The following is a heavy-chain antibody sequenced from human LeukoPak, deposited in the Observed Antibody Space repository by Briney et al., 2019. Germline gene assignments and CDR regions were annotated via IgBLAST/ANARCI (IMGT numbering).Heavy chain of an antibody. CDR1: GYTLTELS. D-gene: IGHD2-2*01. Sequence: ASVKVSCKVSGYTLTELSMQWVRQAAGKGLEWMGGFDPEDGETIYAQKFQGRVTMTEDTSTDTAYMELRSLRSEDTAVYYCATEVVVVPAAMVYYYGMDVWGQGTTVTVSS. V-gene: IGHV1-24*01. J-gene: IGHJ6*02. CDR3: ATEVVVVPAAMVYYYGMDV. CDR2: FDPEDGET.